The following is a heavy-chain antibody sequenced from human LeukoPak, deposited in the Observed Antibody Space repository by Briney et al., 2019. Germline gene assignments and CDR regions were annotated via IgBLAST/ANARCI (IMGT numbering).Heavy chain of an antibody. CDR1: GFTFSSYE. V-gene: IGHV3-48*03. J-gene: IGHJ4*02. CDR3: ARVLYGDRRVAY. CDR2: ISSSGSTI. D-gene: IGHD4-17*01. Sequence: PGGSPRLSCAASGFTFSSYEMNWVRQAPGKGLEWVSYISSSGSTIYYADSVKGRFTISRDNAKNSLYLQMNNLRAEDTAVYYCARVLYGDRRVAYWGQGTLVTVSS.